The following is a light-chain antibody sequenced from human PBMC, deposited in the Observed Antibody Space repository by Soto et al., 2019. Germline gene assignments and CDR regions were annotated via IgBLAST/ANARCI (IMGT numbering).Light chain of an antibody. Sequence: EIVLTQSPATLSLSPGERATLSCRASQSVSSYLAWYQQKPGQAPSLLIYDTSNRATAIPATFSCSGSGTDFTLTISSLEPEDFAVYYCQQRSNWPPWTFGQGTKVEFK. CDR3: QQRSNWPPWT. J-gene: IGKJ1*01. CDR1: QSVSSY. CDR2: DTS. V-gene: IGKV3-11*01.